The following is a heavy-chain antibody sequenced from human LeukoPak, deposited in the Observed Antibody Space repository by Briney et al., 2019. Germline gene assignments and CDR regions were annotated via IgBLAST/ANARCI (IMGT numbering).Heavy chain of an antibody. D-gene: IGHD3-22*01. CDR3: AKDHRKAYYYDSSGYSHFDY. Sequence: GGSLRLSCAASGFTFSSYGMHWVRQAPGKGLEWVAFIRYDGSNKYYADSVKGRFTISRDNSKNTLYLQMNSLRAEDTAVYYCAKDHRKAYYYDSSGYSHFDYWGQGTLVTVSS. V-gene: IGHV3-30*02. J-gene: IGHJ4*02. CDR1: GFTFSSYG. CDR2: IRYDGSNK.